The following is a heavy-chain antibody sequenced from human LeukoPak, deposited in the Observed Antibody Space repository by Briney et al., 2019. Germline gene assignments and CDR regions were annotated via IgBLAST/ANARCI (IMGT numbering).Heavy chain of an antibody. V-gene: IGHV3-7*01. CDR2: IKQDGSEK. D-gene: IGHD1-26*01. Sequence: GGSLRLSCAASGFTFSSYWMSWVRQAPGKGLEWVANIKQDGSEKYYVDSVKGRFTISRDNAKNSLYLQMNSLRAEDTAVYYCARDASRYPYYMDVWGKGTTVTVSS. J-gene: IGHJ6*03. CDR3: ARDASRYPYYMDV. CDR1: GFTFSSYW.